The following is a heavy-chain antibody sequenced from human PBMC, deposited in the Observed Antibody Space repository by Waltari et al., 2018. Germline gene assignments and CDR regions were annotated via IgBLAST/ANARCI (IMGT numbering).Heavy chain of an antibody. CDR2: IYRGWST. D-gene: IGHD6-19*01. V-gene: IGHV4-38-2*01. CDR1: GYSPTPGFY. CDR3: ASQRDVAAWFES. J-gene: IGHJ5*01. Sequence: QVQLQESGPGVVKPSETLSLTCDVSGYSPTPGFYWSWIRQTSETGLEWIATIYRGWSTYYNPSFKTRVTISLDTAKNQISLKLDSVTAADTAIYYCASQRDVAAWFESWGQGTLVTVSS.